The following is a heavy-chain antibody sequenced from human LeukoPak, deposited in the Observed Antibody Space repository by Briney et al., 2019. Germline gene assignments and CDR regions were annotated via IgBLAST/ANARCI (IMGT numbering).Heavy chain of an antibody. CDR2: IYHSGST. CDR3: ARASRSGYYFDY. CDR1: GGSISSYS. Sequence: PSETLSLTCTVSGGSISSYSWSWIRQPPGRGLEWIGYIYHSGSTYYNPSLKSRVTISVDRSKNQFSLKLSSVTAADTAVYYCARASRSGYYFDYWGQGTLVTVSS. V-gene: IGHV4-30-2*01. J-gene: IGHJ4*02. D-gene: IGHD3-10*01.